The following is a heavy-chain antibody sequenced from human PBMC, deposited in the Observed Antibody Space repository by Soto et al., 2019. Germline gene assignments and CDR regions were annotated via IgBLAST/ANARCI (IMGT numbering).Heavy chain of an antibody. CDR2: INPADGTT. CDR3: ARDRPPAWLDP. Sequence: QVQLVQSGADVKEPGASVKVSCKASGYTFSDHYVQWVRQAPGQGLEWVAMINPADGTTRYAQMFQGRVTLTRDTSTSTVYMEMSSLRSDDTAFYYCARDRPPAWLDPWGQGTLVTVSS. V-gene: IGHV1-46*01. J-gene: IGHJ5*02. CDR1: GYTFSDHY.